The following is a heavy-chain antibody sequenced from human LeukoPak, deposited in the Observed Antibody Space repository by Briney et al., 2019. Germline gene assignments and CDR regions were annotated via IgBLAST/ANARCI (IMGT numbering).Heavy chain of an antibody. CDR1: GGTFSSYA. CDR3: ARDTSYDFWSGHMDV. J-gene: IGHJ6*03. Sequence: ASVKVSCKASGGTFSSYAISWVRQAPGQGLEWMGGIIPIFGTANYAQKFQGRVTITTDESTSTAYMELSSLRSEDTAVYYCARDTSYDFWSGHMDVWGKGTTVTVSS. CDR2: IIPIFGTA. V-gene: IGHV1-69*05. D-gene: IGHD3-3*01.